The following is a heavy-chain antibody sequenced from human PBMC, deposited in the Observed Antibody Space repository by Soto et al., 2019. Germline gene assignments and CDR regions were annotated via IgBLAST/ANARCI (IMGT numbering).Heavy chain of an antibody. CDR2: ISGSGGST. CDR3: AFLGTPGYCSGGSCYERGLKTSGYDLYYFDY. V-gene: IGHV3-23*01. J-gene: IGHJ4*02. Sequence: GGSLRLSCAASGFTFSSYAMSWVRQAPGKGLEWVSAISGSGGSTYYADSVKGRFTISRDNSKNTLYLQMNSLRAEDTAVYYCAFLGTPGYCSGGSCYERGLKTSGYDLYYFDYWGQGTLVTVSS. D-gene: IGHD2-15*01. CDR1: GFTFSSYA.